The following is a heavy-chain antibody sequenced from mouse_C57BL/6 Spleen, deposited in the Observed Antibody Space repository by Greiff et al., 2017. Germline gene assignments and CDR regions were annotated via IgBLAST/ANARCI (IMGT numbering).Heavy chain of an antibody. Sequence: ESGPGLVKPSQSLSLTCSVTGYSITSGYYWNWIRQFPGNKLEWMGYISYDGSNNYHPSLKNRISITRATSENQFFLKLSAVTTEDTATYYCARPQSYYGSSGYFDVWGTGTTVTVSS. CDR1: GYSITSGYY. CDR3: ARPQSYYGSSGYFDV. V-gene: IGHV3-6*01. J-gene: IGHJ1*03. CDR2: ISYDGSN. D-gene: IGHD1-1*01.